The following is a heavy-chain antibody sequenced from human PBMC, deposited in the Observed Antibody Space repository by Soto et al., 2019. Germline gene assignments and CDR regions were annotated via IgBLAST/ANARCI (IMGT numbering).Heavy chain of an antibody. Sequence: XGSLRLSCASSGFSFSSYAMHWVRQAPGKGLEWVAVISYDGSNKYYADSVKGRFTISRDNSKNTLYLQMNSLRAEDTAVYYCAREGGAADGHYYYGMDVWGQGTTVTVSS. CDR2: ISYDGSNK. D-gene: IGHD6-13*01. CDR3: AREGGAADGHYYYGMDV. V-gene: IGHV3-30-3*01. J-gene: IGHJ6*02. CDR1: GFSFSSYA.